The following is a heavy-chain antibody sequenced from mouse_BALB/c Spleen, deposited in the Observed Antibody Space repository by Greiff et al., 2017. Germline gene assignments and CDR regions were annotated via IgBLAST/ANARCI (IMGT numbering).Heavy chain of an antibody. CDR1: GFSLTSYD. Sequence: QVQLQQSGPGLVAPSQSLSITCTVSGFSLTSYDISWIRQPPGKGLEWLGVIWTGGGTNYNSAFMSRLSISKDNSKSQVFLKMNSLQTDDTAIYYCVRAKYYGSSWFAYWGQGTLVTVSA. D-gene: IGHD1-1*01. CDR3: VRAKYYGSSWFAY. CDR2: IWTGGGT. V-gene: IGHV2-9-2*01. J-gene: IGHJ3*01.